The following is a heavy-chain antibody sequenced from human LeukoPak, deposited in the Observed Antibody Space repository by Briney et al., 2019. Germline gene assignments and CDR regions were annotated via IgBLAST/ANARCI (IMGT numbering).Heavy chain of an antibody. CDR2: IWNDGSNK. CDR3: ARGTTGTVYEGYFDY. J-gene: IGHJ4*03. CDR1: GFPFQSYW. V-gene: IGHV3-33*08. D-gene: IGHD1-1*01. Sequence: PGGSLRLSCTASGFPFQSYWMNWVRQAPGKGLEWVAFIWNDGSNKYNADSVKGRFTISRDNAKNSLYLQIDSLRAEDSAVYYCARGTTGTVYEGYFDYWGQGPWSPSPQ.